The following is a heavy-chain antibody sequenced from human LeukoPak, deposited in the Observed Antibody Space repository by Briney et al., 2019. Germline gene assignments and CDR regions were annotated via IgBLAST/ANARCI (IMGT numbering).Heavy chain of an antibody. D-gene: IGHD2-15*01. J-gene: IGHJ6*02. CDR2: IWYDGSNK. CDR1: GFTFGSYG. CDR3: ARDGPVRIGLGRYYGMDV. V-gene: IGHV3-33*01. Sequence: GGSLRLSCAASGFTFGSYGMHWVRQAPGKGLEWVAVIWYDGSNKYYADSVKGRFTISRDNSKNTLYLQMNSLRAEDTAVYYCARDGPVRIGLGRYYGMDVWGQGTTVTVSS.